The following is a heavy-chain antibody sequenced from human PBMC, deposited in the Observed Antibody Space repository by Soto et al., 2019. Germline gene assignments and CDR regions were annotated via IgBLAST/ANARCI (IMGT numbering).Heavy chain of an antibody. CDR2: ISGSGGST. CDR3: ARTGGFEELSCAFDI. D-gene: IGHD3-10*01. CDR1: GFTFSSYA. V-gene: IGHV3-23*01. J-gene: IGHJ3*02. Sequence: GGSLRLSCAASGFTFSSYAMSWVRQAPGKGLEWVSAISGSGGSTYYAGSVKGRFTISRDNSKNTLYLQMNSLRAEDTAVYYCARTGGFEELSCAFDIWGQGTMVTVSS.